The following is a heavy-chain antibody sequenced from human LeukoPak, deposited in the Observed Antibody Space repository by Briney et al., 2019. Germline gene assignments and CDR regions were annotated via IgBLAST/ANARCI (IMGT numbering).Heavy chain of an antibody. V-gene: IGHV3-23*01. CDR3: AELVTLNF. CDR1: GSTFANHD. J-gene: IGHJ4*02. D-gene: IGHD2-21*02. CDR2: VSASGSSR. Sequence: GGSLTLSCAASGSTFANHDMSWVRQAPGKGLEWVSGVSASGSSRLYADSVKGRFTVSRDNSKNTLYLQMNSLRVEDTAVYYCAELVTLNFWGQGTLVTASS.